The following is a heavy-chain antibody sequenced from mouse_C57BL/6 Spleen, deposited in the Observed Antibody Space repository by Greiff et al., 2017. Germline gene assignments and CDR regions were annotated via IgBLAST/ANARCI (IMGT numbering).Heavy chain of an antibody. CDR3: ARPAQAPYFDY. V-gene: IGHV1-26*01. D-gene: IGHD3-2*02. J-gene: IGHJ2*01. CDR2: INPNNGGT. Sequence: VQLQQSGPELVKPGASVKISCKASGYTFTDYYMNWVKQSHGKSLEWIGDINPNNGGTSYNQKFKGKATLTVDKSSSTAYMELRSLTSEDSAVYYCARPAQAPYFDYWGQGTTLTVSS. CDR1: GYTFTDYY.